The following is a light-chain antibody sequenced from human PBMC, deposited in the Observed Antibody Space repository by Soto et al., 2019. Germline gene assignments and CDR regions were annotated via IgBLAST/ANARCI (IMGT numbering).Light chain of an antibody. J-gene: IGLJ1*01. CDR3: CSYAGSSTFV. Sequence: QSALTQPASVPGSPGQSITLSCTGTSSDLGSYNLVSWYHQHPGKAPRLMIYEGSKRPSVVSYRFSGSKSANTASLTISGLQTEDEADYYCCSYAGSSTFVFGTGTKVTVL. CDR2: EGS. V-gene: IGLV2-23*01. CDR1: SSDLGSYNL.